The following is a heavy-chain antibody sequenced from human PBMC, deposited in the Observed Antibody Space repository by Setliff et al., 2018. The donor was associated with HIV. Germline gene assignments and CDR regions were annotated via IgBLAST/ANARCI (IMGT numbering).Heavy chain of an antibody. D-gene: IGHD5-18*01. CDR2: IYSTDTT. CDR3: VTTDYIYGRNNFQY. CDR1: AVSIGGYS. V-gene: IGHV4-4*09. J-gene: IGHJ4*02. Sequence: PSETLSLTCTVSAVSIGGYSWSWIRQSPGKGLEWIGSIYSTDTTNHNPSLESRVTISVDKSKNQFSLKLNSVTAADTAIYYCVTTDYIYGRNNFQYWGQGTLVTV.